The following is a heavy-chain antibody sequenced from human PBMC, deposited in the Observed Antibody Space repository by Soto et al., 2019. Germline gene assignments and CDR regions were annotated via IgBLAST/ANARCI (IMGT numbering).Heavy chain of an antibody. CDR3: ATGPGGYYGSGSQKTWYYYYMDV. D-gene: IGHD3-10*01. V-gene: IGHV3-9*01. J-gene: IGHJ6*03. CDR2: ISWKGGSI. CDR1: GFTGDDYA. Sequence: EVQLVESGGGLVQPGGSLRLSCAASGFTGDDYAFNWVRQAPGKGLEWVSGISWKGGSIGYADSVKGRFIISTDNAKNSLYLQMNSLRAEDTALYYCATGPGGYYGSGSQKTWYYYYMDVWGKGTTVTVSS.